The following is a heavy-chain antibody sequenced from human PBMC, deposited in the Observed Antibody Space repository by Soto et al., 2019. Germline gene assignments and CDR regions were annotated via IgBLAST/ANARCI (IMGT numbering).Heavy chain of an antibody. CDR3: AHERGCCGSRGV. CDR2: IYWNDDK. V-gene: IGHV2-5*01. J-gene: IGHJ4*02. D-gene: IGHD2-15*01. Sequence: QITLKESGPTLVKPTQTLTLTCTFSGFSLSNGGEGVGWIRQPPGKALEWLALIYWNDDKRYNPSLKSRLTPXKYXSKNQVVLTITNMDTVDTAAYHYAHERGCCGSRGVWGQGTLVTVSS. CDR1: GFSLSNGGEG.